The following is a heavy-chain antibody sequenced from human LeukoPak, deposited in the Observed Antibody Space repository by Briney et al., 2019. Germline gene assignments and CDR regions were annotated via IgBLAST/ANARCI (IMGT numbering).Heavy chain of an antibody. V-gene: IGHV3-53*01. J-gene: IGHJ4*02. D-gene: IGHD5-24*01. Sequence: GGSLRLSCAASGFTVSSNYMSWVRQAPGKGLEWVSVFYVGGATYYADSVKGRFTISRDNSENTLYLQMKSLRAEDTAVYYCARGDGYNFFDYWGREPWSPSPQ. CDR2: FYVGGAT. CDR1: GFTVSSNY. CDR3: ARGDGYNFFDY.